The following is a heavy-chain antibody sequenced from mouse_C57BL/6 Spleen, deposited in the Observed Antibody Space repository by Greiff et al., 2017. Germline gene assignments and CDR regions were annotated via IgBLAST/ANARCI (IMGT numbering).Heavy chain of an antibody. J-gene: IGHJ4*01. CDR3: ARATVVARAMDY. V-gene: IGHV1-82*01. Sequence: VQLQQSGAELVRPGASVKISCKASGYAFSSSWMNWVKQRPGKGLEWIGRIYPGDGDTNYNGKFKGKATLTADKSSSTAYMQLSSLTSEDSAVYFCARATVVARAMDYWGQGTSVTVSS. CDR1: GYAFSSSW. D-gene: IGHD1-1*01. CDR2: IYPGDGDT.